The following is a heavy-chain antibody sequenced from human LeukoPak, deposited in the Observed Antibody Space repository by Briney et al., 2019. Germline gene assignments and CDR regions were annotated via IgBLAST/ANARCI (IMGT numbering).Heavy chain of an antibody. CDR3: ARPSHRIRTFDY. V-gene: IGHV1-69*05. CDR1: GGTFSSYA. CDR2: IIPIFGTA. Sequence: GSSVKVSCKASGGTFSSYAISWVRQAPGQGLEWMGGIIPIFGTANYAQKFQGRVTMTRNTSISTAYMELSSLRSEDTAVYYCARPSHRIRTFDYWGQGTLVTVSS. D-gene: IGHD1-1*01. J-gene: IGHJ4*02.